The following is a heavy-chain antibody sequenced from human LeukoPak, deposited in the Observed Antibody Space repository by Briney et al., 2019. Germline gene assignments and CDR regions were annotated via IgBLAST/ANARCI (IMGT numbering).Heavy chain of an antibody. CDR1: GYTFTGYY. CDR3: ARDRGDKYYYDSSGFD. J-gene: IGHJ4*02. Sequence: ASVKVSCKASGYTFTGYYMHWVRQAPGQGLEWMGRINPNSGGTNYAQKFQGRVTMTRNTSISTAYMELSSLRSEDTAVYYCARDRGDKYYYDSSGFDWGQGTLVTVSS. V-gene: IGHV1-2*06. CDR2: INPNSGGT. D-gene: IGHD3-22*01.